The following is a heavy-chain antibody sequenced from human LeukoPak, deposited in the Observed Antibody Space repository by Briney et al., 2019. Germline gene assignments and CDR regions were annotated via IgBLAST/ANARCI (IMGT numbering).Heavy chain of an antibody. CDR1: GGSISSGSYY. CDR3: ARELIRATSYYYYYMDV. J-gene: IGHJ6*03. CDR2: IYSSGST. D-gene: IGHD5-24*01. Sequence: SETLSLTCTVSGGSISSGSYYWSWIRQPAGKGLEWIGRIYSSGSTNYNPSLKSRVTMSVDTSKNQFSLKLSSVTAADTAVYYCARELIRATSYYYYYMDVWGKGTTVTVSS. V-gene: IGHV4-61*02.